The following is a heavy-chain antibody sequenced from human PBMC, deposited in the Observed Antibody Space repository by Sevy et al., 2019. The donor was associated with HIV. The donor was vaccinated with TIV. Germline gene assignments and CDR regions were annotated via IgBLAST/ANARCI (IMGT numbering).Heavy chain of an antibody. J-gene: IGHJ4*02. CDR2: IKSDGSST. CDR1: GFTFRSYW. CDR3: TRVPGDGYNSPSFDY. Sequence: GGSLRLSCAASGFTFRSYWMHWVRQAPGKGLVWVSRIKSDGSSTTYAYSVKGRFTISRDNAKNTVYLQMNSLRVEDTAVYYCTRVPGDGYNSPSFDYWGQGTLVTVSS. D-gene: IGHD5-12*01. V-gene: IGHV3-74*01.